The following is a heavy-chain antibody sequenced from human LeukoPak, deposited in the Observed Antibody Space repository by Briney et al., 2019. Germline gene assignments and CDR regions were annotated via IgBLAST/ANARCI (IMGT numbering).Heavy chain of an antibody. CDR3: VRLIAVATRYFDY. CDR2: ISRSGSTI. CDR1: GFTFSSYE. J-gene: IGHJ4*02. Sequence: GGSLRLSCAASGFTFSSYEMNWVRQAPGKGLEWVSYISRSGSTIYYADSVKGRFTISRDNAKNSLYLQMNSLRAEDTAVYYCVRLIAVATRYFDYWGQGILVTVSS. V-gene: IGHV3-48*03. D-gene: IGHD6-19*01.